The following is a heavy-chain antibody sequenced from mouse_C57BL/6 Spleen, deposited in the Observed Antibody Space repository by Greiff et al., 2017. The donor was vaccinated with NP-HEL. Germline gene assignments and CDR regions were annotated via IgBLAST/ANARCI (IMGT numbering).Heavy chain of an antibody. J-gene: IGHJ4*01. CDR3: ARRDFSYAMDY. Sequence: VKLMESGAELVRPGTSVKVSCKASGYAFTNYLIEWVKQRPGQGLEWIGVINPGSGGTNYNEKFKGKATLTADKSSSTAYMQLSSLTSEDSAVYFCARRDFSYAMDYWGQGTSVTVSS. CDR2: INPGSGGT. V-gene: IGHV1-54*01. D-gene: IGHD3-3*01. CDR1: GYAFTNYL.